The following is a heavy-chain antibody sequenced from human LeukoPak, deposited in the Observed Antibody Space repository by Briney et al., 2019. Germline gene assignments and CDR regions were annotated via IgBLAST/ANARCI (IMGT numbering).Heavy chain of an antibody. J-gene: IGHJ4*02. D-gene: IGHD3/OR15-3a*01. CDR1: GFTFSSYG. CDR3: AKDRDWNYFDY. V-gene: IGHV3-30*18. Sequence: GGSLRLPCAAFGFTFSSYGMHWVRQAPGQGPGVVAVISYDGSNKYYADSVKGRFTISRDNSKNTLYLQMNSLRAEDTAVYYCAKDRDWNYFDYWGQGTLVTVSS. CDR2: ISYDGSNK.